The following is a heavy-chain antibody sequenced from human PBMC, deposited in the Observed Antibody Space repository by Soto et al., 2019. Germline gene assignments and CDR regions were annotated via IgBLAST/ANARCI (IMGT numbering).Heavy chain of an antibody. V-gene: IGHV4-39*01. CDR2: IYYSGST. CDR3: ASPLVVPAAGAYYYYGMHV. D-gene: IGHD2-2*01. J-gene: IGHJ6*04. CDR1: GGSISSSIYY. Sequence: PSETLSLTCTVSGGSISSSIYYWGWIRQPPGNGLEWIGSIYYSGSTYYNPSLKSRVTISVDTSKNQFSLKLSSVTAADTAVYYCASPLVVPAAGAYYYYGMHVWGKGTTVKVYS.